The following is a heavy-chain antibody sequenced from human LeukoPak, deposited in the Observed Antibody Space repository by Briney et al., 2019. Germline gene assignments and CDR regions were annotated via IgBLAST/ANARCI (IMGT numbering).Heavy chain of an antibody. D-gene: IGHD2-2*01. J-gene: IGHJ4*02. CDR1: GFTFSSYS. CDR2: ISSSSSTI. CDR3: ARTSTCSSTSCPRDFDY. V-gene: IGHV3-48*01. Sequence: PGGSLRLSCAASGFTFSSYSMNWVRQAPGKGLEWVSYISSSSSTIYYADSVKGRFTISRDNAKNSLYLQMNSLRAEDTAVYYCARTSTCSSTSCPRDFDYWGQGTLVTVSS.